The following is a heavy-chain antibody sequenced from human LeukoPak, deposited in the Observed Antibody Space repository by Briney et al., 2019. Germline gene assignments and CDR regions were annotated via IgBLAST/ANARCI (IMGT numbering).Heavy chain of an antibody. CDR2: ISYDGSKK. D-gene: IGHD3-22*01. J-gene: IGHJ4*02. V-gene: IGHV3-30*04. CDR1: GFTFNNYA. Sequence: GGSLRLSCAASGFTFNNYAIHWVRQAPGKGLEWVAVISYDGSKKYYADSVKGRFTISRDNSKNTLYLQMNSLRVEDTAVYYCARDYDSSGYGFDYWGQGTLVTVSS. CDR3: ARDYDSSGYGFDY.